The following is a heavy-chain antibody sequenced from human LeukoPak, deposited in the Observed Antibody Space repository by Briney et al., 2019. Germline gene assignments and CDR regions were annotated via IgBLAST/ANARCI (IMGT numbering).Heavy chain of an antibody. J-gene: IGHJ4*02. CDR1: GGTFSSYA. D-gene: IGHD2-15*01. V-gene: IGHV1-69*05. CDR3: ARGYCSGGSCYYPFDY. Sequence: ASVKVSCKXSGGTFSSYAISWVRQAPGQGLERMGRIIPIFGTANYAQKFQGRVTITTDESTSTAYMELSSLRSEDTAVYYCARGYCSGGSCYYPFDYWGQGTLVTVSS. CDR2: IIPIFGTA.